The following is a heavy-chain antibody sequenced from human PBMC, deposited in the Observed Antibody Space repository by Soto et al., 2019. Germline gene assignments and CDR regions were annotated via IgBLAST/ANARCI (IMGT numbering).Heavy chain of an antibody. V-gene: IGHV4-61*08. J-gene: IGHJ5*02. D-gene: IGHD3-10*01. CDR2: IYYSGST. CDR1: GGSISSGGYS. Sequence: PSETLSLTCAVSGGSISSGGYSWSWIRQPPGKGLEWIGYIYYSGSTNYNPSLKSRVTISVDTSKNQFSLKLSSVTAADTAVYYCARHGGSGSYYKYWFDPWGQGTLVTVSS. CDR3: ARHGGSGSYYKYWFDP.